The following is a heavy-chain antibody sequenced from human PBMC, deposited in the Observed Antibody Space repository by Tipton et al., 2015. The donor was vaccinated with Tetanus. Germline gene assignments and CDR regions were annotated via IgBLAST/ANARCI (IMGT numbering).Heavy chain of an antibody. V-gene: IGHV4-39*01. CDR2: IYYSGST. J-gene: IGHJ4*02. CDR1: GGSISSSTFY. Sequence: LRLSCTVSGGSISSSTFYWGWIRQPPGKGLEWIGTIYYSGSTYYNPSLKSRVTISEDTSKNQFSLKLSSVTAADTAVYYCARHTIFGGVYFDFWGQGTLVTVSS. D-gene: IGHD3-3*01. CDR3: ARHTIFGGVYFDF.